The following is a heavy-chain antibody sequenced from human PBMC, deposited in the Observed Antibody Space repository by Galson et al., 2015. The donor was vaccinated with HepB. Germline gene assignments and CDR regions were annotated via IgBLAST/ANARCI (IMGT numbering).Heavy chain of an antibody. CDR1: GFTFSNAW. CDR3: TTDPIPVEFCPNGLCYNAEYFQH. CDR2: IKSKIDGGTT. V-gene: IGHV3-15*07. Sequence: SLRLSCAASGFTFSNAWMNWVRQAPGKGLEWVGRIKSKIDGGTTDYAAPVKGRFTISRDDSKNTLSLQMNSLKTEDTAVYYCTTDPIPVEFCPNGLCYNAEYFQHWGQGTLVTVSS. J-gene: IGHJ1*01. D-gene: IGHD2-8*01.